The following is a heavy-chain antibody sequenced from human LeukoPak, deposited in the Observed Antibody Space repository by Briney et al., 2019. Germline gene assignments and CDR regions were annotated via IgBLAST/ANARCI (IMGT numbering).Heavy chain of an antibody. V-gene: IGHV4-59*12. J-gene: IGHJ6*03. Sequence: PSETLSLTCTVSGGSISSYYWSWIRQPPGKGLEWIGYIYYSGSTNYNPSLKSRVTLSVDTSKTHFSLRLSSVTAADTAVYYCAREDSGSYYNYYYFYMDVWGKGTTVTISS. CDR2: IYYSGST. D-gene: IGHD3-10*01. CDR3: AREDSGSYYNYYYFYMDV. CDR1: GGSISSYY.